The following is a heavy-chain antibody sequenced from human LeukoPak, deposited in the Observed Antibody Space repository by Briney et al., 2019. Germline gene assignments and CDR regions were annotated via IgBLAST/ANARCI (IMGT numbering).Heavy chain of an antibody. CDR3: ARDPHQQQLSPYYFDY. J-gene: IGHJ4*02. Sequence: ASVTVSCKASGYTFTSYGISWVRQAPGQGLEGMGWISAFNGNTHYAQPPQGRVTMTTDTSTNTAYMEMRSLRSDDTAVYYCARDPHQQQLSPYYFDYWGQGTLVTVSS. D-gene: IGHD6-13*01. CDR1: GYTFTSYG. V-gene: IGHV1-18*04. CDR2: ISAFNGNT.